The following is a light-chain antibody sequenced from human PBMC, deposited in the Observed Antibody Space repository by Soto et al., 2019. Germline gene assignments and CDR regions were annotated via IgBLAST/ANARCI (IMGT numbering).Light chain of an antibody. Sequence: DIQMTQSPATLSASVGDRVTIACRASQSVGRWLAWYQQKPGKAPKLLIYKASTLESGVPSRFSGSGSGTEFTLTVSSLQPDDFATYHCQQYLSYPPTFGGGTKVEIK. CDR1: QSVGRW. CDR2: KAS. J-gene: IGKJ4*01. CDR3: QQYLSYPPT. V-gene: IGKV1-5*03.